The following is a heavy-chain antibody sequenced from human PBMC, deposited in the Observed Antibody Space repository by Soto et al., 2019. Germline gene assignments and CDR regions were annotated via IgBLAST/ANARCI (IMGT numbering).Heavy chain of an antibody. D-gene: IGHD1-7*01. J-gene: IGHJ5*02. Sequence: QVQLVQSGSELKKPGASVKVSCKTSGYSFHNSGISWVRQAPGQGLEWMGWISINSGYAHYAQKFQDRVIMTADTYTSTSYMELRGLRSDDTAMYYCSKNGTSWFAAWGQGTLVTVSS. CDR3: SKNGTSWFAA. CDR2: ISINSGYA. V-gene: IGHV1-18*01. CDR1: GYSFHNSG.